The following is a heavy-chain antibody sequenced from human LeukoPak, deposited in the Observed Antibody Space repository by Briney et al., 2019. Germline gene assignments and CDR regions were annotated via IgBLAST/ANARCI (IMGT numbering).Heavy chain of an antibody. CDR1: GSSLSTSGVG. Sequence: SGPTLVKPTHTLTLTCTFSGSSLSTSGVGVGWIRQPPGKALEWLALIYLGDDKRYSPSLKSRLTITKDTSKNQVVLTMANMDPVDTATYYCAHRPSITMVRGVSGGLFDYWGQGTLVTVSS. V-gene: IGHV2-5*02. CDR2: IYLGDDK. CDR3: AHRPSITMVRGVSGGLFDY. J-gene: IGHJ4*02. D-gene: IGHD3-10*01.